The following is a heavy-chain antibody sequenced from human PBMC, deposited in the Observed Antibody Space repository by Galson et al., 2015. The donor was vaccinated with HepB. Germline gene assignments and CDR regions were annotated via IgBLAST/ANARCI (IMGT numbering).Heavy chain of an antibody. D-gene: IGHD6-13*01. J-gene: IGHJ3*02. Sequence: SVKVSCKASGYTFTSYGISWVRQAPGQGLEWMGRIIPILGIANYAQKFQGRVTITADKSTSTAYMELSSLRSEDTAVYYCAGSSWSQLGAFDIWGQGTMVTVSS. V-gene: IGHV1-69*04. CDR2: IIPILGIA. CDR1: GYTFTSYG. CDR3: AGSSWSQLGAFDI.